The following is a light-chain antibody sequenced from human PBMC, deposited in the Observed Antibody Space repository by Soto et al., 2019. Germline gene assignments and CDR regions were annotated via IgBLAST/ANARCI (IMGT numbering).Light chain of an antibody. J-gene: IGKJ3*01. CDR2: WAS. V-gene: IGKV4-1*01. CDR3: QQYFSMPFT. Sequence: DIVMTQSPDSLAVSLGERATINCKSSQSVLYSSNNKDYLAWYQQKPGQPPKLLIYWASTRESGVPDRFSGGGSGTDFTLTISSLQAEDVAVYYCQQYFSMPFTFGPGTKVDIK. CDR1: QSVLYSSNNKDY.